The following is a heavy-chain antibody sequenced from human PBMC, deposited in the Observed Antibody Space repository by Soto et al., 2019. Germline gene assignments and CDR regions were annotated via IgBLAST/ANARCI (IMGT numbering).Heavy chain of an antibody. Sequence: GGSLRLSCAASGFTFSSYWMSWVRQAPGKGLEWVANIKQDGSEKYYVDSVKGRFTISRDNAKNSLYLQMNSLRAEDTAVYYCARDKPYNWNYGVYAFDIWDQGTMVTV. J-gene: IGHJ3*02. CDR3: ARDKPYNWNYGVYAFDI. D-gene: IGHD1-7*01. CDR1: GFTFSSYW. CDR2: IKQDGSEK. V-gene: IGHV3-7*01.